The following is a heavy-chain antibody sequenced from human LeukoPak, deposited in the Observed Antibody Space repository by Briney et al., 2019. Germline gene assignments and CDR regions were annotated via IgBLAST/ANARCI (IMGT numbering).Heavy chain of an antibody. Sequence: GGSLRPSCAASGFPFSSYGMHWVRQAPGKGLEWAAVIWYDGSNKYYADSVKGRFTISRDNSKNTLYLQMNSLRAEDTAVYYCARDPYGSGTYYGLDYWGQGTLVTVSS. CDR2: IWYDGSNK. V-gene: IGHV3-33*01. D-gene: IGHD3-10*01. CDR1: GFPFSSYG. J-gene: IGHJ4*02. CDR3: ARDPYGSGTYYGLDY.